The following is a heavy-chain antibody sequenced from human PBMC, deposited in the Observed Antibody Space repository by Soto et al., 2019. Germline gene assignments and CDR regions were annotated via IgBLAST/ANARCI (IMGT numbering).Heavy chain of an antibody. Sequence: GGSLRLSCAAPGFTFSSYGMHWVRQAPGKGLEWVAVIWYDGSNKYYADSVKGRFTISRGNSKNTLYLQMNSLRAEDTAVYYCARSRIMITFGDSYYFDYWGQGTLVTVSS. D-gene: IGHD3-16*01. CDR2: IWYDGSNK. CDR1: GFTFSSYG. V-gene: IGHV3-33*01. J-gene: IGHJ4*02. CDR3: ARSRIMITFGDSYYFDY.